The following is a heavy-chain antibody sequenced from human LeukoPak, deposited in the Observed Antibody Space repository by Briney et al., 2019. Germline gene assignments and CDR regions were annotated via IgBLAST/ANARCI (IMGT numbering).Heavy chain of an antibody. CDR1: GFTFSVFW. CDR2: IKQDGSVK. J-gene: IGHJ4*02. Sequence: GGSPRLSCAASGFTFSVFWMSWVRQAPGKGLEWVANIKQDGSVKYYVDSVRGRFTISRDNAQNSLYLQMNSLSAEDTADYYCERGQYYYDSSGHFYFDYWGQGTLVTVSS. V-gene: IGHV3-7*01. D-gene: IGHD3-22*01. CDR3: ERGQYYYDSSGHFYFDY.